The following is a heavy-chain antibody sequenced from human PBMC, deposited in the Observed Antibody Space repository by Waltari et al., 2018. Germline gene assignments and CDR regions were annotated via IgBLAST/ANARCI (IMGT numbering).Heavy chain of an antibody. CDR2: IYYSGST. V-gene: IGHV4-59*01. D-gene: IGHD3-10*01. J-gene: IGHJ6*03. Sequence: QVQLQESGPGLVKPSETLSLTCTVPGGSISRYYWSWIRQPPGKGLAWLGYIYYSGSTNATPSLKSRVTISVDTSKNQFSLKLGSVTAADTAVYYCVRELGYGSGIGYWGSYYYMDVWGKGTTVTVSS. CDR1: GGSISRYY. CDR3: VRELGYGSGIGYWGSYYYMDV.